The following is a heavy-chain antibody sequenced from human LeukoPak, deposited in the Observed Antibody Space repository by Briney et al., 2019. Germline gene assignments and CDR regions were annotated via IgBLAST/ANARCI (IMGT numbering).Heavy chain of an antibody. Sequence: SETLSLTCTVSGGSISSYYWSWIRQPPGKGPEWIGYIYYSGSTNYNPSLKSRVTISVDTSKNQFSLKLSSVTAADTAVYYCARVKSIAAAVFDPWGQGTLVTVSS. D-gene: IGHD6-13*01. V-gene: IGHV4-59*01. CDR3: ARVKSIAAAVFDP. CDR1: GGSISSYY. CDR2: IYYSGST. J-gene: IGHJ5*02.